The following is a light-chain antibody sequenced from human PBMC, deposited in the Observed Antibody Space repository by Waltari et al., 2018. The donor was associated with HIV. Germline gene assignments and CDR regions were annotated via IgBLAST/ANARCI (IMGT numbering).Light chain of an antibody. CDR2: GNN. V-gene: IGLV1-40*01. Sequence: QSVLTQPPSVSGAPGQTVTVSCTGSTSNLGANFAVHWYPHLPGTAPKLLLYGNNNRPSGVPALFSGSRSGSSASLAITGLQAEDEADYYCQSYDNVLTAVIFGGGTKVTVL. CDR1: TSNLGANFA. CDR3: QSYDNVLTAVI. J-gene: IGLJ2*01.